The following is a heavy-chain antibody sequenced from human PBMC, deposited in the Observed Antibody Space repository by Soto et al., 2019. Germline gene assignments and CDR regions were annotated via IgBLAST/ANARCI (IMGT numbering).Heavy chain of an antibody. Sequence: PSETLSLTCTVSVVSISSSGYYCSWVRQPPWKGLEWIGYIYYSGSTYYNPSLKSRVTISVDTSKNQFSLKLSSVTAADTAVYYCANGLRRSGTYENEAAIELWGEGTRVTVS. CDR1: VVSISSSGYY. CDR3: ANGLRRSGTYENEAAIEL. D-gene: IGHD3-10*01. J-gene: IGHJ3*01. V-gene: IGHV4-31*03. CDR2: IYYSGST.